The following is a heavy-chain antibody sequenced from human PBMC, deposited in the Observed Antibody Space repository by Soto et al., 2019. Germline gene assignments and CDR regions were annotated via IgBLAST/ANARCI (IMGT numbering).Heavy chain of an antibody. CDR2: IYYSVST. V-gene: IGHV4-39*01. Sequence: SETLSLTCTVSGGSISSSSYYWGWIRQPPGKGLEWIGSIYYSVSTYYNPSLKSRVTVSVDTSKNQFSLKLSSVTAADTVVYYCARGARQIERNWFDPWGQGTLVTVSS. J-gene: IGHJ5*02. D-gene: IGHD1-1*01. CDR3: ARGARQIERNWFDP. CDR1: GGSISSSSYY.